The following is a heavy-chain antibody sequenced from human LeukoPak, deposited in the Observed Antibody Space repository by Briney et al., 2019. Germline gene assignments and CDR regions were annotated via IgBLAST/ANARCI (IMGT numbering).Heavy chain of an antibody. CDR1: GGSISSSNW. D-gene: IGHD6-25*01. CDR3: ARAPRGGYAHNRGLYYYYYMDV. CDR2: IYHSGSA. Sequence: PSETLSLTCAVSGGSISSSNWWSWVRQPPGKGLEWIGEIYHSGSANYNPSLKSRVTISVDKSKNQFSLKLSSVTAADTAVYYCARAPRGGYAHNRGLYYYYYMDVWGKGTTVTVSS. J-gene: IGHJ6*03. V-gene: IGHV4-4*02.